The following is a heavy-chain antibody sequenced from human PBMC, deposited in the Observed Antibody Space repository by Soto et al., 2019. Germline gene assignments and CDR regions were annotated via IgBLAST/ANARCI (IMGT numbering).Heavy chain of an antibody. J-gene: IGHJ4*02. D-gene: IGHD2-2*01. CDR2: IYYSGNT. Sequence: SETLSLTCTVSGGSISSGGYYWSWIRQHPGKGLEWIGYIYYSGNTNYNPSLKSRVTMAVDTSKNQFSLKLSSVTAADTAVYFCAREYCSSTRCYGTFDYWGQGVLVTVSS. CDR3: AREYCSSTRCYGTFDY. V-gene: IGHV4-61*08. CDR1: GGSISSGGYY.